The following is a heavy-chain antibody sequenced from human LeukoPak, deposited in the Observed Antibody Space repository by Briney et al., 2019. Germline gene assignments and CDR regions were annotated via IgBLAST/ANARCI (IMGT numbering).Heavy chain of an antibody. CDR3: ARKDITGTAHDY. J-gene: IGHJ4*02. CDR2: MNPNSGNT. Sequence: GASVKVSWKASGYTFTSYDINWVRQATVQGLEWMGWMNPNSGNTGYAQKFQDRVTMTRNTSISTAYMELSSLRSEDTAVYYCARKDITGTAHDYWGQGTLVTVSS. V-gene: IGHV1-8*01. D-gene: IGHD1-20*01. CDR1: GYTFTSYD.